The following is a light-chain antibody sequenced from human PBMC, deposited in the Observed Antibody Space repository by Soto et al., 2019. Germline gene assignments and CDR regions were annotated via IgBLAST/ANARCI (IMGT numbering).Light chain of an antibody. V-gene: IGKV1-8*01. CDR3: QQYYSYPALT. CDR2: AAS. CDR1: QGISSY. J-gene: IGKJ4*01. Sequence: AIRMTQSPSSLSASTGDRVTITCRASQGISSYLAWYQQKPGKAPKLLIYAASTLQSGVPSRFSGSGSGTDFTLTISSLQPEDFATYYCQQYYSYPALTFGGGTKVEIK.